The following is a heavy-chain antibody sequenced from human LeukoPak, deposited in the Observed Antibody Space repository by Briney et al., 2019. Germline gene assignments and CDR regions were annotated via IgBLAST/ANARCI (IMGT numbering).Heavy chain of an antibody. CDR2: IYPGDSDT. J-gene: IGHJ4*02. Sequence: GESLKISWQGSGYTFTSYWIGWVRQMPGKGLGWMGIIYPGDSDTRFSPSFQGQVTISADKSISTPYLQWSSLKASDTAMYYCAKQLVRGAFVYWGQGTLVTVSS. CDR1: GYTFTSYW. CDR3: AKQLVRGAFVY. D-gene: IGHD3-10*01. V-gene: IGHV5-51*01.